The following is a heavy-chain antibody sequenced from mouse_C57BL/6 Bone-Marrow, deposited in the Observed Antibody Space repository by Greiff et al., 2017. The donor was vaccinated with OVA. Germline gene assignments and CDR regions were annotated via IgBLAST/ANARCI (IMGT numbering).Heavy chain of an antibody. CDR3: ARDRGSGSPSDY. D-gene: IGHD1-1*01. J-gene: IGHJ2*01. CDR1: GYTFTSYG. Sequence: QVQLQQSGAELARPGASVKLSCKASGYTFTSYGISWVKQRTGQGLEWIGEIYPRSGNTYYNEKFKGKATLTADKSSSTAYMELRSLTSEDSAVFFCARDRGSGSPSDYWGQGTTLTVSS. CDR2: IYPRSGNT. V-gene: IGHV1-81*01.